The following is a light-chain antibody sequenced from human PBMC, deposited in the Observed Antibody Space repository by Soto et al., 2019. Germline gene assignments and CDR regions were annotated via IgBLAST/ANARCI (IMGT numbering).Light chain of an antibody. Sequence: EIVLTQSPATLSLSPGERATLSCRASQSVSSHLAWYQQKPGQAPRLLIYDASNRATGIPARFSGSGSGTDFTLTISSLEPEDFAAYYCQQRSNWLELTFGGGTKVEIK. CDR3: QQRSNWLELT. CDR1: QSVSSH. V-gene: IGKV3-11*01. CDR2: DAS. J-gene: IGKJ4*01.